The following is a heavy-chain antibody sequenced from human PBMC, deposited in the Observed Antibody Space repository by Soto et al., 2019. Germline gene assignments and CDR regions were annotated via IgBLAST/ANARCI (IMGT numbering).Heavy chain of an antibody. CDR2: ITGSGDST. D-gene: IGHD6-19*01. V-gene: IGHV3-23*01. J-gene: IGHJ4*02. CDR3: AKDLQFSGWLSAQTFDY. CDR1: GFTFSSHA. Sequence: PGGSLRLSCAVSGFTFSSHAMSWVRQAPGKGLECVSSITGSGDSTYYADSVKGRFTISRDKSKSTLYLQMNSLRAEDTAVHYCAKDLQFSGWLSAQTFDYWGQGTQVTVSS.